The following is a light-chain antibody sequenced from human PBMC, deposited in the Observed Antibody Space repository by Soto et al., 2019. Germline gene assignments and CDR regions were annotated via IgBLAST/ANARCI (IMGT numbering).Light chain of an antibody. CDR3: QQFDRSSWT. CDR1: QSVSID. V-gene: IGKV3-20*01. Sequence: EIVMTQSPATLSVSPGERATLSCRSSQSVSIDLAWYQQTPGQAPRLVIYGASSRATGIPDRFSGSGSGTDFTLTISRLEPEDFAVYYCQQFDRSSWTFGQGTKVDIK. J-gene: IGKJ1*01. CDR2: GAS.